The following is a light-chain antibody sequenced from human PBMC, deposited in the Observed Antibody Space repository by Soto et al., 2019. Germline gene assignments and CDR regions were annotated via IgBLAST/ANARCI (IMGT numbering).Light chain of an antibody. CDR1: QGIRND. CDR3: QHYNSYSEA. Sequence: DIQMTHSPSSLAASVGDGVTMTCRASQGIRNDLGWYQQKPGRAPKRLIYDASNLQSGVPSRFSGSGSGTEFTLTISSLQPDDFATYYCQHYNSYSEAFGQGTKVDIK. J-gene: IGKJ1*01. CDR2: DAS. V-gene: IGKV1-17*01.